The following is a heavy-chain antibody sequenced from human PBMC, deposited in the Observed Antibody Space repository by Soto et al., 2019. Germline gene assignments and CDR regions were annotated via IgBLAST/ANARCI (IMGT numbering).Heavy chain of an antibody. D-gene: IGHD6-19*01. V-gene: IGHV3-48*02. J-gene: IGHJ4*02. CDR2: ISSRSSTI. CDR1: GFNFRSYS. CDR3: ARAIAVGSTSLDY. Sequence: PGGSLRLSCAASGFNFRSYSMNWVRQAPGRGLEWVSYISSRSSTIYHADSVKGRFTISRDNAKNSLYLQMDSLRDEDTAVYFCARAIAVGSTSLDYWGLGTRVTVSS.